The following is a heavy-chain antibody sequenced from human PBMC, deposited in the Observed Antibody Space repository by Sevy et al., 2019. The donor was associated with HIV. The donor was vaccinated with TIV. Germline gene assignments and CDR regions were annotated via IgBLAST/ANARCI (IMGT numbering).Heavy chain of an antibody. CDR2: ISGSGGST. J-gene: IGHJ4*02. V-gene: IGHV3-23*01. CDR1: GFTFSSYA. Sequence: GGSLRLSCAASGFTFSSYAMSWVRQAPGKGLEWVSAISGSGGSTYYADSVKGRFTISRDNSKNTPYLQMNSLRAEDTAVYYCAKDQAQRSVTVGDYFDYWGQGTLVTVS. D-gene: IGHD3-10*01. CDR3: AKDQAQRSVTVGDYFDY.